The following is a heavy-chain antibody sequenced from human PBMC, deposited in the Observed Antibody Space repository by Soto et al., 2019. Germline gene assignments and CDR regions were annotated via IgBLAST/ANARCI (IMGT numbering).Heavy chain of an antibody. J-gene: IGHJ4*02. Sequence: ASVKVSCKASGYTFTSYAMNWGRQAPGQELEWMGWINTNAGNPTYAQGLTGRFVFSLDTSVSTAYLQISSLKDEDTVGYYCARIGTSSSSELLSWWVDSWGQGTLVTVSS. V-gene: IGHV7-4-1*02. D-gene: IGHD6-6*01. CDR2: INTNAGNP. CDR3: ARIGTSSSSELLSWWVDS. CDR1: GYTFTSYA.